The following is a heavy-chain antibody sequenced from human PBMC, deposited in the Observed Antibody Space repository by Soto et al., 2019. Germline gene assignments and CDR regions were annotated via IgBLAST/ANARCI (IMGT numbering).Heavy chain of an antibody. J-gene: IGHJ4*02. D-gene: IGHD2-15*01. CDR1: GFTFSNAW. CDR2: IKSKTDGGTT. CDR3: TTRLGYCSGGSCSGDY. Sequence: PGGSLRLSCAASGFTFSNAWMSWVRQAPGKGLEWVGRIKSKTDGGTTDYAAPVKGRFTISRDDSKNTLYLQMNSLKTEDTAVYYCTTRLGYCSGGSCSGDYWGQGTLVTVS. V-gene: IGHV3-15*01.